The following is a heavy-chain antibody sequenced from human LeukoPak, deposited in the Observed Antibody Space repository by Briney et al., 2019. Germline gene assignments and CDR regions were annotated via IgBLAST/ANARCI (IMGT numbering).Heavy chain of an antibody. CDR1: GGSFSGYY. V-gene: IGHV4-34*01. J-gene: IGHJ2*01. CDR3: ARGGVGATTMPDWYFDL. D-gene: IGHD1-26*01. CDR2: INHSAST. Sequence: SETLSLTCAIYGGSFSGYYRSWIRQPPGKGLEWIGEINHSASTNYNPSLKSRVTISVDTSKNQFSLKLSSVTAADTAEYYCARGGVGATTMPDWYFDLWGRGTLVTVSS.